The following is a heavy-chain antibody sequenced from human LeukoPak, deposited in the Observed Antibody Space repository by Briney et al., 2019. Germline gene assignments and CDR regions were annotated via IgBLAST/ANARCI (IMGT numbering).Heavy chain of an antibody. CDR1: GGTFSSYA. J-gene: IGHJ6*02. CDR3: ARPMYSGSPSPYYYYGMDV. V-gene: IGHV1-69*13. D-gene: IGHD1-26*01. CDR2: IIPIFGTA. Sequence: VASVKVSCKASGGTFSSYAISWVRQAPGQGLEWMGGIIPIFGTANYAQKFQGRVTITADESTSTAYMELSSLRSEDTAVYYCARPMYSGSPSPYYYYGMDVWGQGTTVTVSS.